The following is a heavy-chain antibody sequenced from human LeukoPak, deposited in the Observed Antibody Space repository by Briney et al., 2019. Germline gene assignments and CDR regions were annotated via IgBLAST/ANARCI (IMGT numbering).Heavy chain of an antibody. CDR1: GGSVSRGSYY. Sequence: PSETLSLTCTVSGGSVSRGSYYWGWIRQPPGKGLEWIGEINHSGSTNYNPSLKSRVTISVDTSKNQFSLKLSSVTAADTAVYYCARVSSYYLDYWGQGTLVTVSS. J-gene: IGHJ4*02. CDR3: ARVSSYYLDY. V-gene: IGHV4-39*07. D-gene: IGHD3-22*01. CDR2: INHSGST.